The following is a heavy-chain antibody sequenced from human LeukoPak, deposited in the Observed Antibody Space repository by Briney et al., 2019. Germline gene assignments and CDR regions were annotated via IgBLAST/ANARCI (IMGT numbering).Heavy chain of an antibody. CDR1: GFTFDDYA. J-gene: IGHJ4*02. V-gene: IGHV3-9*01. CDR3: AKAEDGTSPVDY. Sequence: QTGGSLRLSCAASGFTFDDYAMHWVRQAPGKGLEWVSGISWNSGSIGYADSVKGRFTISRDNAKNSLYLQMNSLRAEDTALYYCAKAEDGTSPVDYWGQGTLVTVSS. D-gene: IGHD1-1*01. CDR2: ISWNSGSI.